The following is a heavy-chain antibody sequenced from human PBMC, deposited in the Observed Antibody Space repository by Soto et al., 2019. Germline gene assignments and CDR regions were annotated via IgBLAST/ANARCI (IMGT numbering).Heavy chain of an antibody. CDR3: AKGLLAIVGTTLPRDAFNI. J-gene: IGHJ3*02. Sequence: WGSLRLSCAASGFSFSTYVMRWFRQSPGKGLEWVAVISHDGSYKYYGDAVKGRFTISRDTSKNAVYLEMNSLRPEDTAVYYCAKGLLAIVGTTLPRDAFNIWGQGTMVTVS. D-gene: IGHD1-26*01. V-gene: IGHV3-30*18. CDR2: ISHDGSYK. CDR1: GFSFSTYV.